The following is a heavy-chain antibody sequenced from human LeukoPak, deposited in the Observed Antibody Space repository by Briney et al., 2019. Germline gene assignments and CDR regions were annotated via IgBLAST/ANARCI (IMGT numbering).Heavy chain of an antibody. V-gene: IGHV4-39*01. CDR2: VYYSGST. CDR1: GGSISSSNYY. CDR3: ARLYGSGSLYYYYYMDV. Sequence: SETLSLTCTVSGGSISSSNYYWGWIRQPPGMTLEWIGSVYYSGSTYYNPSLKSRVTISVDTSKNQFSLKLSSVTAADTAVYYCARLYGSGSLYYYYYMDVWGKGTTVTVSS. D-gene: IGHD3-10*01. J-gene: IGHJ6*03.